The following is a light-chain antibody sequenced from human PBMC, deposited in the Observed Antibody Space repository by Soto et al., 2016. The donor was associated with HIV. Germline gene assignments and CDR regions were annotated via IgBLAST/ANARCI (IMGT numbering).Light chain of an antibody. CDR3: HSRDSSDNHGL. J-gene: IGLJ3*02. V-gene: IGLV3-19*01. Sequence: SSELTQDPAVSVALGQTVRITCQGDSLRSYYASWYQQKPGQAPVLVIYGKNSRPSWIPDRFSGSTSGNTASLTITGAQAEDEADYYCHSRDSSDNHGLFGGGTTLTVL. CDR2: GKN. CDR1: SLRSYY.